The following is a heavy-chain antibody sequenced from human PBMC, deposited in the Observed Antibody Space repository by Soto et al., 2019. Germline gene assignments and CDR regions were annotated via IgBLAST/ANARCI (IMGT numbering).Heavy chain of an antibody. Sequence: SETLSLTCTVSGGSISSSSYYWGWIRQPPGKGLEWIGSIYYSGSTYYNPSLKSRVTISVDTSKNQFSLKLSSVTAADTAVYYCARRGWNDLEGWFDPWGQGTLVTVSS. V-gene: IGHV4-39*01. J-gene: IGHJ5*02. CDR3: ARRGWNDLEGWFDP. CDR2: IYYSGST. D-gene: IGHD1-1*01. CDR1: GGSISSSSYY.